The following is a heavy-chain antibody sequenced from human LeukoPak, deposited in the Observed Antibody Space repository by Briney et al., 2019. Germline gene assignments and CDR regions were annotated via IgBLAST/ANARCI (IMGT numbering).Heavy chain of an antibody. Sequence: PSETLSLTCTVSGGSINSYYWSWIRQPPAKGQEWIGHLHYSGSTHYNPSLKSRLAISVDTANNTFSLKLPSLTAPDTAVYYCVRHLSAGRPAFAIWGQGTMGTVSS. CDR1: GGSINSYY. D-gene: IGHD2-15*01. V-gene: IGHV4-59*08. CDR3: VRHLSAGRPAFAI. J-gene: IGHJ3*02. CDR2: LHYSGST.